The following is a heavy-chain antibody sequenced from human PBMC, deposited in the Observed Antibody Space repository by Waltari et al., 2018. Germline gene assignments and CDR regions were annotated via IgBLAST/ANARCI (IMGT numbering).Heavy chain of an antibody. Sequence: QVQLVESGGGVVQPGRSLTLPCAASGFTFSSSSMHWIRQAPGKGVEWGAGISSGGSNRKTEKAVKGRFTMSRDNSKNTLYLQRDSVKPEDTAVYYCAKEVDCSSTNCYRDFHYWGQGTLVSVSS. D-gene: IGHD2-2*02. CDR2: ISSGGSNR. CDR1: GFTFSSSS. V-gene: IGHV3-30*01. J-gene: IGHJ4*02. CDR3: AKEVDCSSTNCYRDFHY.